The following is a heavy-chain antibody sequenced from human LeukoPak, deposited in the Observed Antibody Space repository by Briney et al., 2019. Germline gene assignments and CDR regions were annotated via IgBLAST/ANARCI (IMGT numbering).Heavy chain of an antibody. CDR2: IKRDGSET. Sequence: PGGSLRLSCAASGFTFSNYWMSWVRQAPGKGLEWVANIKRDGSETYYLDSVKGRFTISRDDSKNSLYLQMNSLRAEDTAVYYCARGGGQVPAARYYYYYYMDVWGKGTTVTVSS. V-gene: IGHV3-7*01. CDR1: GFTFSNYW. CDR3: ARGGGQVPAARYYYYYYMDV. D-gene: IGHD2-2*01. J-gene: IGHJ6*03.